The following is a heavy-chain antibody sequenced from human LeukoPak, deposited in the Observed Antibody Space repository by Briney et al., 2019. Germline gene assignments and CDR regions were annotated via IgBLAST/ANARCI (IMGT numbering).Heavy chain of an antibody. CDR3: AREAAPRDTIFGVVSYGMDV. CDR2: IYYSGGT. D-gene: IGHD3-3*01. Sequence: SGTLSLTCTVSGSSISSGGSYWSWVRQHPGKGLEWIGYIYYSGGTYFNPSLKSRVTISVDTSKIQFSLKLSSVTAADTAVYYCAREAAPRDTIFGVVSYGMDVWGQGTTVTVSS. V-gene: IGHV4-31*03. J-gene: IGHJ6*02. CDR1: GSSISSGGSY.